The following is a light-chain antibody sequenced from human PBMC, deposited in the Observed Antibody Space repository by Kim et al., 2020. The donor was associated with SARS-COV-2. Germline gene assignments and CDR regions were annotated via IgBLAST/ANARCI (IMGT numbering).Light chain of an antibody. CDR1: GNTY. Sequence: GNTYLHWFQQRPGQSPRRLVYEVSNRDPGVPDKFSGGGSGIDFTLTISRVEAEDVGVYYCMQGTHWPASFGQGTKLEI. CDR3: MQGTHWPAS. V-gene: IGKV2-30*01. J-gene: IGKJ2*03. CDR2: EVS.